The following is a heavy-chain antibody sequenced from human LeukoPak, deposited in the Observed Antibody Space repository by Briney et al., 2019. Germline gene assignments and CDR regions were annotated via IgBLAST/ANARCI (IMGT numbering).Heavy chain of an antibody. Sequence: SETLSLTSSVSGVSGTTVYWSWIPQPAGQGLVWIGRVSDSGTTSYNPSLKSRVTISVDTSKNHFSLRLSSVTDAHTAVYFCGRLVGGQQRVIRRNHSYYFDLWGQGILVTVSS. V-gene: IGHV4-4*07. CDR2: VSDSGTT. CDR3: GRLVGGQQRVIRRNHSYYFDL. CDR1: GVSGTTVY. D-gene: IGHD1-14*01. J-gene: IGHJ4*02.